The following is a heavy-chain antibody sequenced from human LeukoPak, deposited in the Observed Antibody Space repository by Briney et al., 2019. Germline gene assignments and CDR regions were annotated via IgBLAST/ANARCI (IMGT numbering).Heavy chain of an antibody. D-gene: IGHD3-3*01. Sequence: ASVKVSCKASGYTFSNYYMKWVRQAPGQGLEWMGIINPVGGSTSYAQKFQGRVTMTRDTSTSTVYMELSSLRYEDTAVYYCARDSSAVFGVVITFDYWGQGTLVTVSS. CDR3: ARDSSAVFGVVITFDY. J-gene: IGHJ4*02. V-gene: IGHV1-46*01. CDR1: GYTFSNYY. CDR2: INPVGGST.